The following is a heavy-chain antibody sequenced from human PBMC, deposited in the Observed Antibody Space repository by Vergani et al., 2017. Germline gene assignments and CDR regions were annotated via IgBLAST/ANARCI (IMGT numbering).Heavy chain of an antibody. D-gene: IGHD6-13*01. V-gene: IGHV3-23*01. J-gene: IGHJ3*02. CDR1: GFTFSSYA. CDR2: ISGSGGST. Sequence: EVQLLESGGGLVQPGGSLRLSCAASGFTFSSYAMSWVRQAPGKGLEWVSAISGSGGSTYYADSVKGRFTISRDNSKNTLYLQMNSLRAEDTAVYYCARDGTAAAGRNGDAFDIWGQGTMVTVSS. CDR3: ARDGTAAAGRNGDAFDI.